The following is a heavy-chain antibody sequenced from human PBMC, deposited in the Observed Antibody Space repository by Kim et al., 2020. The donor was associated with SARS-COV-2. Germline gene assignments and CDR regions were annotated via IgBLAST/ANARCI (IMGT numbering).Heavy chain of an antibody. CDR3: ARDRGSGWYGYFDY. Sequence: ADSVKGLFPISRDNSKNTLYLQMNSLRAEDTAVYYCARDRGSGWYGYFDYWGQGTLVTVSS. J-gene: IGHJ4*02. V-gene: IGHV3-30*07. D-gene: IGHD6-19*01.